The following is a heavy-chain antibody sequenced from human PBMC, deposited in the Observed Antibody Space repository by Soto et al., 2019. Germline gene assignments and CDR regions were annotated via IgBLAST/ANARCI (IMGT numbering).Heavy chain of an antibody. D-gene: IGHD5-18*01. CDR1: GGSFSGYY. Sequence: QVQLQQWGAGLLKPSETLSLTCAVYGGSFSGYYWSWIRQPPGKGLEWIGEINHSGSTNYNPSLKSRVTISVDTSKNQFSLKLSSVTAADTAVYYCARARQLWLPFRSNYFDYWGQGTLVTVSS. J-gene: IGHJ4*02. CDR3: ARARQLWLPFRSNYFDY. CDR2: INHSGST. V-gene: IGHV4-34*01.